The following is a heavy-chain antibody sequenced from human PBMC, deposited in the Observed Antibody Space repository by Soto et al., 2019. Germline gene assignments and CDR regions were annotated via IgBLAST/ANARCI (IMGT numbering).Heavy chain of an antibody. J-gene: IGHJ4*02. D-gene: IGHD2-15*01. CDR3: ARFRCSGGSCYFES. Sequence: GASVKVSCKASGYTFTSYGISWVRQAPGQGLEWMGWISAYNGNTNYAQKLQGRVTMTTDTSTSTAYMELRSLRSDDTAVYYCARFRCSGGSCYFESWGQGTLVTVSS. V-gene: IGHV1-18*01. CDR1: GYTFTSYG. CDR2: ISAYNGNT.